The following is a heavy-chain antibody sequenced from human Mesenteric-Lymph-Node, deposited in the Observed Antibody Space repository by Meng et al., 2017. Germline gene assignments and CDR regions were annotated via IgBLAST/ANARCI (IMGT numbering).Heavy chain of an antibody. CDR3: ARESRSGRYDYFDY. Sequence: GGSLRLSCAASGFTVSNNYMSWVRQAPGKGLEWVSVIYSGGSTNYADSVKGRFTISRDNSKNTLYLQMNSLRVEDTAVYYCARESRSGRYDYFDYWGQGTLVT. D-gene: IGHD1-26*01. V-gene: IGHV3-66*02. CDR1: GFTVSNNY. CDR2: IYSGGST. J-gene: IGHJ4*02.